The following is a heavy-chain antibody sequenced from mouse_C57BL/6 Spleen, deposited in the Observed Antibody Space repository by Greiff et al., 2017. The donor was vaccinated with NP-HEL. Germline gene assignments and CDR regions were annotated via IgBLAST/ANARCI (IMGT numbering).Heavy chain of an antibody. CDR2: IYPRSGNT. CDR3: AGGEVITTVVAYYYAMDY. V-gene: IGHV1-81*01. CDR1: GYTFTSYG. Sequence: QVQLQQSGAELARPGASVKLSCKASGYTFTSYGISWVKQRTGQGLEWIGEIYPRSGNTYYNEKFKGKATLTADKSSSTAYMELRSLTSEDSAVYFCAGGEVITTVVAYYYAMDYWGQGTSVTVSS. J-gene: IGHJ4*01. D-gene: IGHD1-1*01.